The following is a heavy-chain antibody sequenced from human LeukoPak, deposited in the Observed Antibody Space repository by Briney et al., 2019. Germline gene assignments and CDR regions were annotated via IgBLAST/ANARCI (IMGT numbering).Heavy chain of an antibody. CDR3: ARATTVTSASWNY. CDR1: GGTFSSYA. V-gene: IGHV1-2*02. CDR2: INPNSGGT. D-gene: IGHD4-17*01. Sequence: GASVKVSCKASGGTFSSYATSWVRQAPGQGLEWMGWINPNSGGTNYAQKFQGRVTMTRDTSISTAYMELSRLRSDDTAVYYCARATTVTSASWNYWGQGTLVTVSS. J-gene: IGHJ4*02.